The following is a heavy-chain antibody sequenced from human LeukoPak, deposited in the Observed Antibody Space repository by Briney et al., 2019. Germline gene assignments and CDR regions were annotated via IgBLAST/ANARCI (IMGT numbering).Heavy chain of an antibody. CDR3: ARHFRYSYGPGDS. V-gene: IGHV4-39*01. J-gene: IGHJ5*01. CDR2: VYYSGST. D-gene: IGHD5-18*01. CDR1: GGSISSSVHY. Sequence: SETLSLTCTVSGGSISSSVHYWGWIRQPPGRVLEWIGSVYYSGSTYYIPSLMSRITISVDTSKNQFSLKLGPVPAADTALYYCARHFRYSYGPGDSWGQGILVTVSS.